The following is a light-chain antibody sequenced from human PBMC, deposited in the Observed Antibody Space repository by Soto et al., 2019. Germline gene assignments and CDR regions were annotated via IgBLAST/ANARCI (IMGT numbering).Light chain of an antibody. Sequence: QSVLTQPASVSGSPGQSVTISCTGPSSDMSWYQHHPGKAPKLIISEITHRASGVSTRFSGSKSGNTASLTISGLQADDEADYYCSSYAPSDTLVVFGGGTKVTVL. CDR3: SSYAPSDTLVV. CDR2: EIT. CDR1: SSD. V-gene: IGLV2-14*01. J-gene: IGLJ2*01.